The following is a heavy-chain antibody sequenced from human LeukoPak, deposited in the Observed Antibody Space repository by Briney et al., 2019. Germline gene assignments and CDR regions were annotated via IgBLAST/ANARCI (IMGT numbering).Heavy chain of an antibody. CDR1: GFTFSSYE. CDR2: ISSSGSTI. CDR3: ARAKLRFLEWLSDTLDV. J-gene: IGHJ6*04. D-gene: IGHD3-3*01. V-gene: IGHV3-48*03. Sequence: PGGSLRLSCAASGFTFSSYEIHWVRQAPGKGLEWLSYISSSGSTIKYADSVKGRFTISRGNAKNSLYLQMNSLRAEDTAVYYCARAKLRFLEWLSDTLDVWGKGTTVTVSS.